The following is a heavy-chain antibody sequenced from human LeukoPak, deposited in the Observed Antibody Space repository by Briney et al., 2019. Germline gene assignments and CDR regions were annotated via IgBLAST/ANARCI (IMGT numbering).Heavy chain of an antibody. D-gene: IGHD3-10*01. CDR3: AKDQGVYYMDV. CDR2: ISGSGGST. CDR1: GFTFSSYA. J-gene: IGHJ6*03. Sequence: GGSLRLSCAASGFTFSSYAMSWVRQAPGKGLEWVSGISGSGGSTNCADSVKGRFTISRDNSKNTLYLQMNSLRVEDTAVYYCAKDQGVYYMDVWGKGTTVTVSS. V-gene: IGHV3-23*01.